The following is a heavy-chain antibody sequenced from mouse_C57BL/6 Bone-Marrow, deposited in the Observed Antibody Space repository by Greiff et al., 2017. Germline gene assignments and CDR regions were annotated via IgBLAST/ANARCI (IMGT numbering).Heavy chain of an antibody. CDR1: GYTFTSYW. V-gene: IGHV1-59*01. CDR3: ARNDDYDLFAY. D-gene: IGHD2-4*01. J-gene: IGHJ3*01. Sequence: VQLQQPGAELVRPGTSVKLSCKASGYTFTSYWMHWVKQRPGQGLEWIGVIDPSDSYTNYNQKFKGKATLTVATSSSTAYMQLSSLTSEDSAVYYCARNDDYDLFAYWGQGTLVTVSA. CDR2: IDPSDSYT.